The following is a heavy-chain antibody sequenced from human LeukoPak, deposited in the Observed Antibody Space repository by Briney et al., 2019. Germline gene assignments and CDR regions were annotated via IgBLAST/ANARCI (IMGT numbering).Heavy chain of an antibody. J-gene: IGHJ3*02. CDR1: GFTFSNYG. CDR3: ARHYSGSYYDAFDI. Sequence: PGGSLRLSCAASGFTFSNYGMHWVRQAPGKGLEWVSSISSSSSYIHYADSVKGRFTISRDNAKNSLYLQMNSLRAEDTAVYYCARHYSGSYYDAFDIWGQGTMVTVSS. D-gene: IGHD1-26*01. CDR2: ISSSSSYI. V-gene: IGHV3-21*01.